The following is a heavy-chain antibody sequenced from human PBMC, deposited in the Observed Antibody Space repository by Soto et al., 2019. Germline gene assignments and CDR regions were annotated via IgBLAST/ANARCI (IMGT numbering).Heavy chain of an antibody. J-gene: IGHJ3*02. Sequence: GGSLRLSCAASGFTFSSYDMHWVRQATGKGLEWVSAIGTAGDTYYPGSVKGRFTISRENAKISLYLQMNSLRAGDTAVYYCARAALLYGSGSSDAFDIWGQGTMVTVSS. V-gene: IGHV3-13*01. CDR2: IGTAGDT. D-gene: IGHD3-10*01. CDR1: GFTFSSYD. CDR3: ARAALLYGSGSSDAFDI.